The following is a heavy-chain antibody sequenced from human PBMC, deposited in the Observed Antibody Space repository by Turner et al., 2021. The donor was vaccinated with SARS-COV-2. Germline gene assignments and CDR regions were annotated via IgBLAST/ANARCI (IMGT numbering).Heavy chain of an antibody. CDR3: ARDLGPYGMDV. CDR1: GLTVSSNY. Sequence: EVQLVESGGGLVQPGGSLRLSCAASGLTVSSNYMSWVRQAPGKGLEWVSVIYSGGSTFYADSVKGRFTISRHKSKNTLYLQMNSLRAEDTAVYYGARDLGPYGMDVWGQGTTVTVSS. V-gene: IGHV3-53*04. J-gene: IGHJ6*02. CDR2: IYSGGST.